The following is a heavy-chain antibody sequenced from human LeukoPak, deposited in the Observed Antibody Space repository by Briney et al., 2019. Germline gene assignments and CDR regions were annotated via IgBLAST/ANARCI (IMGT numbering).Heavy chain of an antibody. D-gene: IGHD5-24*01. J-gene: IGHJ4*02. CDR2: IYSGGST. CDR1: GFTVSSNY. Sequence: GGSLRLSCAASGFTVSSNYMSWVRQAPGKGLEWVSAIYSGGSTYYADSVKGRFTISRDNSKNTLYLQMNSLRAEDTAVYYCARGTTRDGYKNWGQGTLVTVSS. CDR3: ARGTTRDGYKN. V-gene: IGHV3-53*01.